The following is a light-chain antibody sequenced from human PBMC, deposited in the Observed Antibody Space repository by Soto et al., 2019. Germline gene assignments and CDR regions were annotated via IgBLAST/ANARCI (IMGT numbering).Light chain of an antibody. CDR3: QQGNSFPRT. CDR1: QGISNW. J-gene: IGKJ3*01. CDR2: ATS. Sequence: DIQLTQSPSSVSASVGDRVTITCRASQGISNWLAWYQQRPGSAPKLLVYATSTLQTGVPPRFSGHGSGTNFTLTVSSLQPEDFATYYCQQGNSFPRTFGPGTKVDIK. V-gene: IGKV1-12*01.